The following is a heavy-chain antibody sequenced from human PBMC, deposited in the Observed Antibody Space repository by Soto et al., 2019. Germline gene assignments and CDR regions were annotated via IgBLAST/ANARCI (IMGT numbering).Heavy chain of an antibody. Sequence: GGSLRLSCAASGFTFSGYAMSWVRQAPGKGLEYVSAISSNGGSTYYANSVKGRFTISRDNSKNTLYLQMGSLRAEDMAVYYCARVFTGAVAGYYFDYWGQGTLVTVSS. CDR1: GFTFSGYA. CDR3: ARVFTGAVAGYYFDY. V-gene: IGHV3-64*01. CDR2: ISSNGGST. D-gene: IGHD6-19*01. J-gene: IGHJ4*02.